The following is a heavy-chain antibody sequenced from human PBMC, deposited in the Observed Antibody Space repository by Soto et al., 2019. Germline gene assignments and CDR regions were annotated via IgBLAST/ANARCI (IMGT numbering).Heavy chain of an antibody. D-gene: IGHD3-22*01. CDR1: AGTFSSYG. J-gene: IGHJ5*02. V-gene: IGHV1-69*01. Sequence: HLVQSGPEVKKPGSSVKVSCKISAGTFSSYGINWVRQVPGQGLEWMGATIPIFATTNYAQRFRDRVTITADESTGTSYLELRSLTSDVSAMYYCARTLFYFDISGHWPFDPWGQGTLVTVSS. CDR3: ARTLFYFDISGHWPFDP. CDR2: TIPIFATT.